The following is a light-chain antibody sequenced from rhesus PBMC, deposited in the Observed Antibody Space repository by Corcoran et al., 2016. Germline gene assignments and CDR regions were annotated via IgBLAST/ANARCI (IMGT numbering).Light chain of an antibody. CDR3: QQLSRWPRT. CDR2: GSS. J-gene: IGKJ1*01. CDR1: QSVRSS. Sequence: EIVLTQSPATLSWSPGKRAIPSGRASQSVRSSLAWYQDKPGQVPRLLIYGSSSRATGIKDRSRCRESGTHFTLTITSLEPEDFAVDSWQQLSRWPRTFGLGTNVDIK. V-gene: IGKV3-42*03.